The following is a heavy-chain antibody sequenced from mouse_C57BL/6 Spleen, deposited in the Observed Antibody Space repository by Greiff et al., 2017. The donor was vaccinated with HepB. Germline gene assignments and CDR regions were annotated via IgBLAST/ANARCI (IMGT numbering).Heavy chain of an antibody. J-gene: IGHJ2*01. CDR1: GYTFTSYW. CDR3: ASFITTVVARKDYFDY. V-gene: IGHV1-53*01. Sequence: QVQLQQPGTELVKPGASVKLSCKASGYTFTSYWMHWVKQRPGQGLEWIGNINPSNGGTNYNEKFKRKATLTVDKSSSTAYMQLSSLTSEDSAVYYCASFITTVVARKDYFDYWGQGTTLTVSS. D-gene: IGHD1-1*01. CDR2: INPSNGGT.